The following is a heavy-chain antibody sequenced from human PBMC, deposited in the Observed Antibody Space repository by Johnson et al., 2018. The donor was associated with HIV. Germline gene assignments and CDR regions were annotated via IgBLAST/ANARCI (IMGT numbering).Heavy chain of an antibody. J-gene: IGHJ3*02. Sequence: VQLVESGGGLIQPGGSLRLSCAVSGFIVSSNYMSWVRQAPGKGLEWVSVIYSGGSTYYADSVKGRFTISRDNSKNTLYLQMNSLRAEDTAVYYCAREYYYDSSGYYDEVSRAFDIWGQGTMVTVSS. D-gene: IGHD3-22*01. CDR2: IYSGGST. CDR1: GFIVSSNY. CDR3: AREYYYDSSGYYDEVSRAFDI. V-gene: IGHV3-66*03.